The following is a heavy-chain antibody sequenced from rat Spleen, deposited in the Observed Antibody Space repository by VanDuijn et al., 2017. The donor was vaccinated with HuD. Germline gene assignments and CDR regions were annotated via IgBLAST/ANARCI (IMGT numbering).Heavy chain of an antibody. CDR3: TRHDYPGVTTNWFAY. CDR2: ITGTGDDT. J-gene: IGHJ2*01. CDR1: GLTFNNYW. Sequence: EVQLVESGGGLVQPGRSLKLSCVASGLTFNNYWMTWIRQAPGKGLEWVASITGTGDDTFYPDSLKGRFTISSDSARSTLYLQMDSLRSEDTATYYCTRHDYPGVTTNWFAYWGQGVMVTVSS. V-gene: IGHV5-31*01. D-gene: IGHD1-4*01.